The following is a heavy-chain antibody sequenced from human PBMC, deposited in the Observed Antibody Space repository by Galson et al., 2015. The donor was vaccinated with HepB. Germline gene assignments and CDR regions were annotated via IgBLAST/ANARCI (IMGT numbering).Heavy chain of an antibody. V-gene: IGHV1-46*01. J-gene: IGHJ6*02. Sequence: SVKVSCKASGYTFTSYYMHWVRQAPGQGLEWMGIINPSGGSTSYAQKFQGRVTMTRDTSTSTVYMELSSLRSEDTAVYYCARDLTGYSPNYYYYGMDVWGQGTTVTVSS. CDR1: GYTFTSYY. D-gene: IGHD5-18*01. CDR2: INPSGGST. CDR3: ARDLTGYSPNYYYYGMDV.